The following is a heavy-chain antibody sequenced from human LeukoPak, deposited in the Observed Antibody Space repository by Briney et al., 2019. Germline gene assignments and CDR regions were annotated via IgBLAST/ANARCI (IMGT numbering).Heavy chain of an antibody. CDR3: AGAFSSGPPGPD. CDR1: GFPFISYG. J-gene: IGHJ4*02. Sequence: GSLSLSFSASGFPFISYGMYWVRPAPGKGLEYVSAISNNGGSTYYANSVKGRFTISRDNSKNTLYLQMGSLRAEDMAVYYCAGAFSSGPPGPDWGQGTLVTVSS. V-gene: IGHV3-64*01. CDR2: ISNNGGST. D-gene: IGHD6-6*01.